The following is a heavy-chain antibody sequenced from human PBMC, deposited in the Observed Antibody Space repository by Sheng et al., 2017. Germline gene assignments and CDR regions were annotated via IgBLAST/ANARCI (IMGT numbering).Heavy chain of an antibody. D-gene: IGHD6-13*01. V-gene: IGHV4-38-2*02. J-gene: IGHJ4*02. Sequence: QVQLQESGPGLVKPSETLSLTCAVSGYSISSGYYWGWIRQPPGKGLEWIGSIYHSGSTYYNPSLKSRVTISVDTSKNQFSLKLSSVTAADTAVYYCARDSVYSRLIDYWGQGTLVTVSS. CDR3: ARDSVYSRLIDY. CDR1: GYSISSGYY. CDR2: IYHSGST.